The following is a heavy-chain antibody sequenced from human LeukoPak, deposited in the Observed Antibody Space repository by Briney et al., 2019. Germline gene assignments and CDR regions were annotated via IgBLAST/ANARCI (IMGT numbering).Heavy chain of an antibody. CDR3: ARALWGAIGY. CDR2: INHSGST. CDR1: GGSFSGYY. J-gene: IGHJ4*02. V-gene: IGHV4-34*01. D-gene: IGHD1-26*01. Sequence: SETLSLTCAVYGGSFSGYYWSWIRQPPGKGLEWIGEINHSGSTNYNPSLKSRVTISVDTSKSQFSLKLSSVTAADTAVYYCARALWGAIGYWGQGTLVTVSS.